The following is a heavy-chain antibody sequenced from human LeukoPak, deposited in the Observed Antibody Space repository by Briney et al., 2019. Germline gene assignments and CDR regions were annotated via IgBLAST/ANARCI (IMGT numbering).Heavy chain of an antibody. J-gene: IGHJ6*03. V-gene: IGHV4-39*07. D-gene: IGHD2/OR15-2a*01. CDR1: GGSISSSSYY. Sequence: SETLSLTCTVSGGSISSSSYYWGWIRQPPGKGLEWIGSIYYSGSTYYNPSLKSRVTISVDTSKNQFSLKLSSVTAADTAVYYCARGRYFYAYYYYYYMDVWGKGTTVTVSS. CDR2: IYYSGST. CDR3: ARGRYFYAYYYYYYMDV.